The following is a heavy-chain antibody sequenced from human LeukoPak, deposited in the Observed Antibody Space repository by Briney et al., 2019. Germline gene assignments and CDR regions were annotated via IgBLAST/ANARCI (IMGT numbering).Heavy chain of an antibody. CDR2: INWNGDST. V-gene: IGHV3-NL1*01. CDR1: GFTFSSYG. D-gene: IGHD6-19*01. CDR3: ARGKSPGIAVAYDY. J-gene: IGHJ4*02. Sequence: PGGSLRLSCAASGFTFSSYGMHWVRQAPDKGLEWVSGINWNGDSTDYADSVKGRFTISRDNAKNTVYLQMNGLRAEDTAVYHCARGKSPGIAVAYDYWGQGALVAVSS.